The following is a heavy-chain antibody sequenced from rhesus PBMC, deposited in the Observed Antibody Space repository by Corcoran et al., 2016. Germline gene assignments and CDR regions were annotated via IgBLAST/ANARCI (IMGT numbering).Heavy chain of an antibody. Sequence: QVTLKESGPALVKPTQTLTLTCPFSGFSLTTSGMGVGWIRQPPGKALEWLALIYWDDDKRYSTSLKSRLTISKDTSKNQVVLTMTNMDPVDTATYYCARLGNFDYWGQGVLVTVSS. V-gene: IGHV2-174*01. J-gene: IGHJ4*01. CDR3: ARLGNFDY. CDR1: GFSLTTSGMG. CDR2: IYWDDDK.